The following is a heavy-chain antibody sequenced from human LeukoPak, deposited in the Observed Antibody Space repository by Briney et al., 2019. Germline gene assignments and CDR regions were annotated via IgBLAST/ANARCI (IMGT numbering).Heavy chain of an antibody. CDR1: GFIFSDYG. J-gene: IGHJ6*02. V-gene: IGHV3-33*01. CDR3: ARDSRSRWEDYYYYYPMDV. Sequence: GRPLRLSCAASGFIFSDYGMQWVRHVPGKGLEWVAVIWFDGSNEYYADSVKGRFTISRDNSKNTLYLHMNTLRPEDTAVYFCARDSRSRWEDYYYYYPMDVWGQGTSVTVSS. CDR2: IWFDGSNE. D-gene: IGHD1-26*01.